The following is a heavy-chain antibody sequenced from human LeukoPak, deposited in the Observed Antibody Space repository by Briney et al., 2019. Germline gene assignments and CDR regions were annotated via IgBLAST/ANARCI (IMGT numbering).Heavy chain of an antibody. Sequence: GSLRLSCAASGFSFSSYSFNWVRQAPGKGLEWVSSINAVSSYIYYADSLKGRFTISRDNAKNSVYLQMDSLRAEDSAVYYCARLRRNTDSSGFFYYYDYWGQGTLVTVSS. CDR3: ARLRRNTDSSGFFYYYDY. CDR2: INAVSSYI. V-gene: IGHV3-21*06. CDR1: GFSFSSYS. J-gene: IGHJ4*02. D-gene: IGHD3-22*01.